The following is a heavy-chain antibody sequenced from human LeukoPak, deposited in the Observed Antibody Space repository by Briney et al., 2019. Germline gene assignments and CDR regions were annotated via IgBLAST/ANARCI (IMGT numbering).Heavy chain of an antibody. CDR1: GFTFSSYE. CDR2: IRYDGSNK. D-gene: IGHD6-13*01. Sequence: PGGSLRLSCAASGFTFSSYEMNWVRQAPGKGLEWVAFIRYDGSNKYYADSVKGRFTISRDNSKNTLYLQMNSLRAEDTAVYYCAKEADSSSWYGWGAFDIWGQGTMVTVSS. J-gene: IGHJ3*02. V-gene: IGHV3-30*02. CDR3: AKEADSSSWYGWGAFDI.